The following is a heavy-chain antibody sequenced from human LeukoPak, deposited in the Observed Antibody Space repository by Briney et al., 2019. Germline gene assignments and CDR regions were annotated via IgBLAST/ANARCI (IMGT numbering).Heavy chain of an antibody. Sequence: GGSLRLSCAASGFTFSNYKMNWVRQAPGKGLEWVSSISSGSSSIYYADSVKGRFTISRDNSKNTLYLQMNSLRAEDTAVYYCARKPTRDYYDSSGYYLRWGQGTLVTVSS. CDR2: ISSGSSSI. CDR3: ARKPTRDYYDSSGYYLR. J-gene: IGHJ4*02. D-gene: IGHD3-22*01. V-gene: IGHV3-21*04. CDR1: GFTFSNYK.